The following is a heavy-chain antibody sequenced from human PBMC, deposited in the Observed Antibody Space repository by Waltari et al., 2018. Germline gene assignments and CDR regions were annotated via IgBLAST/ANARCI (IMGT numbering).Heavy chain of an antibody. V-gene: IGHV3-23*01. Sequence: FSSYVMSWVRQAPGKGLEWVSSISDAGGIINYADSVKGRFTISRDNSKNTLYLQMNSLRAEDTAVYYCARASGVDYWGQGTLVTISS. D-gene: IGHD3-16*01. CDR3: ARASGVDY. J-gene: IGHJ4*02. CDR1: FSSYV. CDR2: ISDAGGII.